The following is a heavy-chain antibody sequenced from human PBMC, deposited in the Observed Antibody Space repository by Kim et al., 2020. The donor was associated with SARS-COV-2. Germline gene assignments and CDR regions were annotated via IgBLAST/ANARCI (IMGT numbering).Heavy chain of an antibody. Sequence: GGSLRLSCVASGFTFSNYNMHWVRQAPGKGLEWVSVIWYDGGSKYYADSVKGRFTISRDNSKNTLYLQMNSLRVDDTALYYCVRDACPGLRLPSYDS. D-gene: IGHD5-18*01. CDR3: VRDACPGLRLPSYDS. J-gene: IGHJ5*01. V-gene: IGHV3-33*08. CDR1: GFTFSNYN. CDR2: IWYDGGSK.